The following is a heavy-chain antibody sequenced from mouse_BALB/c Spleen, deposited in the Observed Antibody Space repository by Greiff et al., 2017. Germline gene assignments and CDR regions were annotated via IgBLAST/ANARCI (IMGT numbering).Heavy chain of an antibody. CDR2: IYPYNGGT. CDR3: ARGGDYDGAY. CDR1: GYTFTDYN. V-gene: IGHV1S29*02. D-gene: IGHD2-4*01. Sequence: VQLQQSGPELVKPGASVKISCKASGYTFTDYNMHWVKQSHGKSLEWIGYIYPYNGGTGYNQKFKSRATLTVANSSSTAYMELRSLTSEDSAVYYCARGGDYDGAYWGQGTLVTVSA. J-gene: IGHJ3*01.